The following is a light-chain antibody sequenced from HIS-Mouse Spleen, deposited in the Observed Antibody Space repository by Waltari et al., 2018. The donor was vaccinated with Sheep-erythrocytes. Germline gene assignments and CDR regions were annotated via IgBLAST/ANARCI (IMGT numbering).Light chain of an antibody. Sequence: QSALTQPRSVSGSPGQSVTISCTGTSSDVGGYNYVSWYQQHPGKAPKRMIYDVSKRPPVVPVRFSCSKSGNPASLTISGLQAEDEADYYCCSYAGSYNHVFATGTKVTVL. CDR3: CSYAGSYNHV. CDR1: SSDVGGYNY. CDR2: DVS. J-gene: IGLJ1*01. V-gene: IGLV2-11*01.